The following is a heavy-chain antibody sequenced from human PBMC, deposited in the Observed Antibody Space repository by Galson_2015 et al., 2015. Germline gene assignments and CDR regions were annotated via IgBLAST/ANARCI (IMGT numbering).Heavy chain of an antibody. J-gene: IGHJ3*01. CDR3: ARGHDDYLGEFTHDIDF. CDR2: IIPIFGTA. V-gene: IGHV1-69*13. CDR1: GGTFSSYA. Sequence: SVKVSCKASGGTFSSYAISWVRQAPGQGLEWMGGIIPIFGTANYAQTFQGRVTITADEPLTTAYMDVSSLRSEDTAVYYCARGHDDYLGEFTHDIDFWGQGTMVTVSS. D-gene: IGHD3-16*01.